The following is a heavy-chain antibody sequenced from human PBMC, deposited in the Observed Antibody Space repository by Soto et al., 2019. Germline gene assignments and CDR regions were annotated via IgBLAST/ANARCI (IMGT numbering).Heavy chain of an antibody. D-gene: IGHD2-2*01. J-gene: IGHJ4*02. CDR1: GFTFDDYT. Sequence: WGSLRLSCAASGFTFDDYTMHWVRQPPGKGLEWVSLISWDGGSPYYADSVKGRFTISRDNTKNSLYLQMNSLRTEDTALYYCAKGDGASYCSSASCSIDYWGQGTLVTVSS. CDR3: AKGDGASYCSSASCSIDY. CDR2: ISWDGGSP. V-gene: IGHV3-43*01.